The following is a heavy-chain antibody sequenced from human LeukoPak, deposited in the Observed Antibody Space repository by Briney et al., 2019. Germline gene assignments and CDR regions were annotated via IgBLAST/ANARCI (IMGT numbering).Heavy chain of an antibody. J-gene: IGHJ6*02. CDR3: ARELCYYDSDYYYYGMDV. Sequence: GGSLRLSCAASGFTFSSYEMNWVRQAPGKGLEWVSYISSSGSTIYYADSVKGRFTISRDNAKNSLYLQMNSLRAEDTAVYYCARELCYYDSDYYYYGMDVWGQGTTVTVSS. CDR2: ISSSGSTI. D-gene: IGHD3-22*01. V-gene: IGHV3-48*03. CDR1: GFTFSSYE.